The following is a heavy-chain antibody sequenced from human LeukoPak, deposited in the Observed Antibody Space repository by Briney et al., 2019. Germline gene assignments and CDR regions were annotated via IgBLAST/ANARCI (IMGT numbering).Heavy chain of an antibody. CDR1: GFTFSSNG. V-gene: IGHV3-23*01. J-gene: IGHJ5*02. CDR2: ISVSGGIT. Sequence: PGGSLRLSCAASGFTFSSNGMSWVRQAPGKGLEWVSGISVSGGITFYADSVKGRFTISRDNSKNTLYLQMNSLRGEDTAVYYCAKTGSTVTTLNWFDPWGQGTLVTVSS. CDR3: AKTGSTVTTLNWFDP. D-gene: IGHD4-17*01.